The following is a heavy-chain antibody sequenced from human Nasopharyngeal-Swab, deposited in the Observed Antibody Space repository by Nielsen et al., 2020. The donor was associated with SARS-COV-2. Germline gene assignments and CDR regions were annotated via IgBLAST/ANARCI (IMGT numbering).Heavy chain of an antibody. CDR3: ARERGRGGIWNYYYYYMDV. Sequence: GSLRLSCTVSGGSISSSSYYWGWIRQPPGKGLEWIGSIYYSGSTYYSPSLKSRVTISVDTSKNQFSLKLSSVTAADTAVYYCARERGRGGIWNYYYYYMDVWGKGTTVTVSS. CDR2: IYYSGST. J-gene: IGHJ6*03. D-gene: IGHD3-10*01. CDR1: GGSISSSSYY. V-gene: IGHV4-39*07.